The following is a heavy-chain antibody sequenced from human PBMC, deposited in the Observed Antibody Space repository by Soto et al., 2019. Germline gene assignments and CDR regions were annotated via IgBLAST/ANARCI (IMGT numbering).Heavy chain of an antibody. Sequence: QVQLQESGPGLVEPSETLSLTCTVSGGSISTYSWNWIRQPAGKGLEWIGRVDTTGGTNYIASLNSRVTMSVDTPKNQFSLILRFVTAAYTAVYFCAKDDSGAADIWGQGTMVTVS. CDR2: VDTTGGT. J-gene: IGHJ3*02. CDR3: AKDDSGAADI. V-gene: IGHV4-4*07. CDR1: GGSISTYS. D-gene: IGHD3-16*01.